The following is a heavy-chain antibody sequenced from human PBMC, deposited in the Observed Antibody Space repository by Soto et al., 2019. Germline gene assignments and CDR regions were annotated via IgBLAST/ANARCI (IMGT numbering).Heavy chain of an antibody. V-gene: IGHV3-30*18. Sequence: GGSLRLSCAASGFTFSSYGMHWVRQAPGKGLEWAAVISYDGSNKYYADSVKGRFTISRDNSKNTLYLQMNSLRAEDTAVYYCAKVANGWYLVRHNYGMDVWGQGTTVTVSS. CDR1: GFTFSSYG. D-gene: IGHD6-19*01. J-gene: IGHJ6*02. CDR2: ISYDGSNK. CDR3: AKVANGWYLVRHNYGMDV.